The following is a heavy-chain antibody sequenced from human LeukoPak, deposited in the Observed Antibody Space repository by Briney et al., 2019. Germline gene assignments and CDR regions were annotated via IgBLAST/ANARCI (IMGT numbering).Heavy chain of an antibody. CDR1: GGSISSYY. CDR3: ARAGDRSGYSDY. Sequence: SETLSLTCTVSGGSISSYYWSWIRQPPGKGLEWIGEINHSGRTNYNPSLKSRVTIPVDTSKNQISLKLSSVTAADTAVYYCARAGDRSGYSDYWGQGTLVTVSS. J-gene: IGHJ4*02. CDR2: INHSGRT. V-gene: IGHV4-34*01. D-gene: IGHD3-22*01.